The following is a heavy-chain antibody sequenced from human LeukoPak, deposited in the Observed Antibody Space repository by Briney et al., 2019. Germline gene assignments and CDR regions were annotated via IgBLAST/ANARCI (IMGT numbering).Heavy chain of an antibody. Sequence: GGSLRLSCAASGFTFDDYGMSWVRQAPGKGLEWVSSISSSSSYIYYADSVKGRFTISRDNAKNSLYLQMNSLRAEDTAVYYCARDHYGDYEMDVWGQGTTVTVSS. V-gene: IGHV3-21*01. CDR3: ARDHYGDYEMDV. CDR1: GFTFDDYG. D-gene: IGHD4-17*01. CDR2: ISSSSSYI. J-gene: IGHJ6*02.